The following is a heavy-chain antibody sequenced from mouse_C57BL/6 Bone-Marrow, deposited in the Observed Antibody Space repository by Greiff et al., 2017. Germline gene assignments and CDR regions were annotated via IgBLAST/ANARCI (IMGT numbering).Heavy chain of an antibody. CDR1: GFTFSDYG. J-gene: IGHJ2*01. CDR2: ISSGSSTI. CDR3: ARWGGSSDFDY. V-gene: IGHV5-17*01. Sequence: EVMLVESGGGLVKPGGSLKLSCAASGFTFSDYGMHWVRQAPETGLEWVAYISSGSSTIYYADTVKGRFTISRDNAKNTLFLQMTSLRSEDTAMYYCARWGGSSDFDYWGQGTTLTVSS. D-gene: IGHD1-1*01.